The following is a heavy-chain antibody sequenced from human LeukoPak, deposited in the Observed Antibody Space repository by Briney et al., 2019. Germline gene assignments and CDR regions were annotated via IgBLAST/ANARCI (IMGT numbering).Heavy chain of an antibody. J-gene: IGHJ6*02. CDR3: TRAGRGYYYGMDV. CDR2: IYSGGST. CDR1: GFTFSSYS. D-gene: IGHD3-10*01. Sequence: PGGSLRLSCAASGFTFSSYSMNWVRQAPGKGLEWVSVIYSGGSTYYADSVKGRFTISRDNSKNTLYLQMNSLRAEDTAVYYCTRAGRGYYYGMDVWGQGTTVTVSS. V-gene: IGHV3-53*01.